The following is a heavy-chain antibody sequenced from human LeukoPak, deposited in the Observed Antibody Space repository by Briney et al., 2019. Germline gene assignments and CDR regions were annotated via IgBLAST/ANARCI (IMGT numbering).Heavy chain of an antibody. CDR3: ATNCDSSAYGVFDP. D-gene: IGHD3-22*01. Sequence: GGSLRLSCAASGFTFSSYWMHWVRQAPGKGLVWVSRINSDGRTTSYADSVKGRFTISRDNAKNTLYLQMNSLRAEDTAVYYCATNCDSSAYGVFDPWGQGTLVTVSS. CDR2: INSDGRTT. CDR1: GFTFSSYW. J-gene: IGHJ5*02. V-gene: IGHV3-74*01.